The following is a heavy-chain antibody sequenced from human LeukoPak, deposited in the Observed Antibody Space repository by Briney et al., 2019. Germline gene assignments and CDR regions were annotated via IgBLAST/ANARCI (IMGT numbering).Heavy chain of an antibody. Sequence: GGSLRLSCAASGFTFSSYAMHWVRQAPGKGLEWVAVISYDGSNKYYADSVKGRFTISRDNSKNTLYLQMNSLRAKDTAVYYCARARGVRYYFDYWGQGTLVTVSS. D-gene: IGHD4-23*01. CDR2: ISYDGSNK. CDR1: GFTFSSYA. V-gene: IGHV3-30-3*01. CDR3: ARARGVRYYFDY. J-gene: IGHJ4*02.